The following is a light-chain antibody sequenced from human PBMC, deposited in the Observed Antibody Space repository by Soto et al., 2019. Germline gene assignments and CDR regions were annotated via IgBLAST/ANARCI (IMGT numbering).Light chain of an antibody. CDR3: QQYDKWPRT. J-gene: IGKJ1*01. CDR1: QRVSSN. Sequence: EIVMTQAPATRSVSPGERAALSCRASQRVSSNLAWYQQKPGQAPRLLIYGASTRATGFPARFSGSGSGTEFTLTISSLQSEDVAVYYCQQYDKWPRTFGQGTKVDIK. V-gene: IGKV3-15*01. CDR2: GAS.